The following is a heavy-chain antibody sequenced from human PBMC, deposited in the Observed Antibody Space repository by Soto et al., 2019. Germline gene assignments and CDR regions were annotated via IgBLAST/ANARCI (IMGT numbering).Heavy chain of an antibody. CDR2: IIPIFGTA. J-gene: IGHJ4*02. V-gene: IGHV1-69*13. CDR3: APGDGYKPLRDF. Sequence: GASVKVSCKASGGTFSSYAISWVRQAPGQGLEWMGGIIPIFGTANYAQKFQGRVPITADESTSTAYMELSSLRSEDTAVYYCAPGDGYKPLRDFWGPGTLVTVSS. CDR1: GGTFSSYA. D-gene: IGHD5-12*01.